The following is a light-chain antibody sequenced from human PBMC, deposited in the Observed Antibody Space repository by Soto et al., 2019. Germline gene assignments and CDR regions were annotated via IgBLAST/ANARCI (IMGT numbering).Light chain of an antibody. Sequence: NFMLTQPHSVSESPGKTVTISCTRSSGSIASNYVQWYQQRPGSAPTTVIYEDNQRPSVVPDRFSGSIDRSSNSASLTISGLKTEDEADYHCQSYDSSTVVFGGGTKLTVL. CDR1: SGSIASNY. CDR3: QSYDSSTVV. CDR2: EDN. V-gene: IGLV6-57*04. J-gene: IGLJ2*01.